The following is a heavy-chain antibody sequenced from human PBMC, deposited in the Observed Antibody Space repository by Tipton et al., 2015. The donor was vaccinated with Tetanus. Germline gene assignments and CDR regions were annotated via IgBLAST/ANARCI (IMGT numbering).Heavy chain of an antibody. Sequence: SLRLSCAASGFSFTNHGMHWVRQAPGKGLEWVAIISFNGAYEYYAESVKGRFSIPRDTSKNTVSLQMNSLRADDTAVYYCAKDLGYCTSTSCYGEPDHDYYYGMDVWGQGTTVTVAS. CDR2: ISFNGAYE. V-gene: IGHV3-30*18. D-gene: IGHD2-2*01. CDR1: GFSFTNHG. J-gene: IGHJ6*02. CDR3: AKDLGYCTSTSCYGEPDHDYYYGMDV.